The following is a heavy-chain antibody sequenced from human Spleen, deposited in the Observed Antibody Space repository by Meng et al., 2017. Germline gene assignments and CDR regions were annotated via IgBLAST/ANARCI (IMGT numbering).Heavy chain of an antibody. J-gene: IGHJ4*02. CDR1: GYTLTTHF. CDR2: INPSGGST. D-gene: IGHD3-3*01. V-gene: IGHV1-46*01. Sequence: QVQLVQSGAEVKKPGASLKVSCKASGYTLTTHFMHWVRQAPGQGLEWMGTINPSGGSTTYAQKFQGRVTMTRDTSTSTIYMELSRLKSDDTAVYYCAKANVDGVAIDYWGQGTLVTVSS. CDR3: AKANVDGVAIDY.